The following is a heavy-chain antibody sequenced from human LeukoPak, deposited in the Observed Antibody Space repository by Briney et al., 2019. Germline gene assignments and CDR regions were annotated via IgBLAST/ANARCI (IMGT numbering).Heavy chain of an antibody. CDR2: IYHSGST. Sequence: SETLSLTCAVSGGSISSGGYSWSWIRQPPGKGLEWIGYIYHSGSTYYNPSLKSRVTISVDRSKNQFSLKLSSVTAADTAVYYCAGWYCSGGSCFNYWGQGTLVTVSS. J-gene: IGHJ4*02. D-gene: IGHD2-15*01. CDR3: AGWYCSGGSCFNY. CDR1: GGSISSGGYS. V-gene: IGHV4-30-2*01.